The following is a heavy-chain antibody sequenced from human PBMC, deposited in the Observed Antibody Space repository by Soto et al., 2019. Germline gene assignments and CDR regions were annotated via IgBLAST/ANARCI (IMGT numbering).Heavy chain of an antibody. CDR2: INPNSGGT. V-gene: IGHV1-2*02. CDR3: ATASTVLMVYANLDY. D-gene: IGHD2-8*01. CDR1: GYTFTGYY. J-gene: IGHJ4*02. Sequence: ASVKVSCKASGYTFTGYYMHCVRQAPGQGLEWMGWINPNSGGTNYAQKFQGRVTMTRDTSIGTAYMELSRLRSDDTAVYYCATASTVLMVYANLDYWGQGTLVTVSS.